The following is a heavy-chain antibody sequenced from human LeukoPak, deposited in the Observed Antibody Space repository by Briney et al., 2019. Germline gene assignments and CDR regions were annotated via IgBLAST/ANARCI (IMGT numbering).Heavy chain of an antibody. Sequence: GSLRLSCAASGFTFTCCWMCWVRHTPGKGLEWVASIKQNGGEKFYADSVKGRFTISRDNAKNSLYLQLNSLRAEDTAVYYCARVPGVTRYFDSWGQGILVTVSS. CDR3: ARVPGVTRYFDS. CDR2: IKQNGGEK. D-gene: IGHD4-23*01. J-gene: IGHJ4*02. CDR1: GFTFTCCW. V-gene: IGHV3-7*01.